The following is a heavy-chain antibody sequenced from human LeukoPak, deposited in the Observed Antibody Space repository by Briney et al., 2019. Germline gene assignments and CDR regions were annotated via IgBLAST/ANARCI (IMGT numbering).Heavy chain of an antibody. V-gene: IGHV1-46*01. Sequence: GASVKVSCKASGYTFTSYYMHWVRQAPGQGLEWMGIINPSGGSTSYAQKFQGRVTMTRDTSTSTVYMDLSSLRSEDTAVYYCARDGSSGYYGDYWGQGTLVTVSS. J-gene: IGHJ4*02. CDR1: GYTFTSYY. CDR3: ARDGSSGYYGDY. D-gene: IGHD3-22*01. CDR2: INPSGGST.